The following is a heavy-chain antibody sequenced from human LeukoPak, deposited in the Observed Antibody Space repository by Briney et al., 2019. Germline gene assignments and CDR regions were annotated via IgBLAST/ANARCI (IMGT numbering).Heavy chain of an antibody. V-gene: IGHV3-21*01. J-gene: IGHJ4*02. Sequence: GGSLRLSCAASGFTFSSYSMNWVRQAPGKGLEWVSPISSSSSYIYYADSVKGRFTISRDNAKNSLYLQMNSLRAEDTAVYYCARGGYSSSWFPRTDDYWGQGTLVTVSS. CDR3: ARGGYSSSWFPRTDDY. CDR1: GFTFSSYS. CDR2: ISSSSSYI. D-gene: IGHD6-13*01.